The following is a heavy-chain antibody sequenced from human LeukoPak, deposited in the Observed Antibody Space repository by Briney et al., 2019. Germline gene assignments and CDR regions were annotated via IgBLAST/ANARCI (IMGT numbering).Heavy chain of an antibody. J-gene: IGHJ6*03. V-gene: IGHV3-48*03. CDR3: AKAWGSYPQYYYYMDV. Sequence: GGSLRLSCAASGFTFSSYEMNWVRQAPGKGLEWVSYISSSGSTIYYADSVKGRFTISRDNAKNSLYLQMNSLRAEDTAVYYCAKAWGSYPQYYYYMDVWGKGTTVTISS. CDR1: GFTFSSYE. CDR2: ISSSGSTI. D-gene: IGHD3-16*02.